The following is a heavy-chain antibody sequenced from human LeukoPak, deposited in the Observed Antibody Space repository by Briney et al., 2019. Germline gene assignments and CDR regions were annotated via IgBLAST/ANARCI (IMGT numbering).Heavy chain of an antibody. V-gene: IGHV3-21*01. J-gene: IGHJ6*03. CDR2: ISGSSRYI. Sequence: GGSLRLSCTASGFTFTTEPMTWVRQAPGKGLEWVSSISGSSRYIYYANSVTGRFTISRDNAKNSLFLQMNSLRAEDTAVYYCARMRILQVNYYYMDVWGKGTTVTVSS. CDR3: ARMRILQVNYYYMDV. D-gene: IGHD2-15*01. CDR1: GFTFTTEP.